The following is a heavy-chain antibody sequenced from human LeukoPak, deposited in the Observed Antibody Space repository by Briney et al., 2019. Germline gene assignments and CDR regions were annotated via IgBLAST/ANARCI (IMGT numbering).Heavy chain of an antibody. V-gene: IGHV3-74*01. J-gene: IGHJ6*02. CDR3: AREYYDFWSGYYYYYYGMDV. CDR2: INSDGSST. Sequence: GGSLRLSCAASGFTFSSYWMHWVRRAPGKGLVWVSRINSDGSSTSYADSVKGRFTISRDNAKNTLYLQMNSLRAEDTAVYYCAREYYDFWSGYYYYYYGMDVWGQGTTVTVSS. D-gene: IGHD3-3*01. CDR1: GFTFSSYW.